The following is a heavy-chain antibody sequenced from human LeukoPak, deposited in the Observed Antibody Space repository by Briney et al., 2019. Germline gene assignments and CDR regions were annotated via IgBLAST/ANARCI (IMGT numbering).Heavy chain of an antibody. J-gene: IGHJ4*02. CDR1: GGSFSGYY. D-gene: IGHD3-16*02. V-gene: IGHV4-34*01. Sequence: SETLSLTCAAYGGSFSGYYWSWIRQPPGKGLEWIGEINHSGSTNYNPSLKSRVTISVDTSKNQFSLKLSSVTAADTAVYYCARARIMITFGGVIVYYYFDYWGQGTLVTVSS. CDR2: INHSGST. CDR3: ARARIMITFGGVIVYYYFDY.